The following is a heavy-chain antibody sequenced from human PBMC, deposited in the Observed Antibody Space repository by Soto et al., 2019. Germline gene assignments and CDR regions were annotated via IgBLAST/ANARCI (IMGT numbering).Heavy chain of an antibody. Sequence: GGSLRLSCAASGFTFSSYAMSWVRQAPGKGLEWVSAISGSGGSTYYADSVKGRFTISRDNSKNTLYLQMNSLRAEDTAVYYCAKDVGRLYHYDSSGYYENYDYWGQGTVVTVST. V-gene: IGHV3-23*01. J-gene: IGHJ4*02. CDR1: GFTFSSYA. CDR3: AKDVGRLYHYDSSGYYENYDY. D-gene: IGHD3-22*01. CDR2: ISGSGGST.